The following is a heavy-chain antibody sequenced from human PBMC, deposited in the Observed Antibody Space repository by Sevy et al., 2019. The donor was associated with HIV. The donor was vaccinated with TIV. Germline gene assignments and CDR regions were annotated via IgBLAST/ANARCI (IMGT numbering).Heavy chain of an antibody. CDR1: GYTFSSYW. CDR3: ARHHASYGVTGYYYYYGLDV. J-gene: IGHJ6*02. CDR2: IFPDDSDT. Sequence: GESLKISCKGSGYTFSSYWIGWVRQMPGKGLEWMGIIFPDDSDTRYSPSFQGQVTISADKSTSTAYLHWSSLKASDTAMYYCARHHASYGVTGYYYYYGLDVWGQWTTVTVSS. V-gene: IGHV5-51*01. D-gene: IGHD3-16*01.